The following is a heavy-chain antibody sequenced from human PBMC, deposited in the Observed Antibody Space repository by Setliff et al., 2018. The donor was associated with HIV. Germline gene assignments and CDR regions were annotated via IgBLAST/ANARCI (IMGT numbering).Heavy chain of an antibody. CDR2: IYHSGST. CDR3: ARGPTYNFWSGYYTRASFDP. V-gene: IGHV4-4*02. Sequence: PSETLSLTCAVSGGSISTTNWWSWVRQPPGKGLEWIGEIYHSGSTNYNPSLKSRVTILVDKSKNQFSLKLSSVTAADTAVYYCARGPTYNFWSGYYTRASFDPWGQGTLVTVSS. J-gene: IGHJ5*02. D-gene: IGHD3-3*01. CDR1: GGSISTTNW.